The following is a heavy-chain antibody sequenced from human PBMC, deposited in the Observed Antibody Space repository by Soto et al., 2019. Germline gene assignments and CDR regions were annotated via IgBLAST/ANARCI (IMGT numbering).Heavy chain of an antibody. V-gene: IGHV1-18*01. J-gene: IGHJ6*02. CDR2: ISGYNGNT. CDR1: GYTFTNYG. Sequence: ASVKVSCKASGYTFTNYGFSWVRQAPGQGLEWMGWISGYNGNTKYAEKFQGRVTMTTDTSTSAAHMELRSLRSDDTAVYYCAREGQAPYYYYGMDVWGQGTTVTVSS. CDR3: AREGQAPYYYYGMDV.